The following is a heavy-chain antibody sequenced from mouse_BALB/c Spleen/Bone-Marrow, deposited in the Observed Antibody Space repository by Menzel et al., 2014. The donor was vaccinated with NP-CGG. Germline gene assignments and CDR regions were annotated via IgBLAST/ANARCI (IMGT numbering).Heavy chain of an antibody. V-gene: IGHV7-3*02. Sequence: EVKLMESGGGLVQPGGSLKLSCETSGFTFTDYYMSWVRQPPGKALEWLGFIRKKAKGYTTDYSASVRGRFTISRDNSQSISYLQMNTLRAEDSATYYCARDENVGIYWYFDVWGAGTTVTVSS. CDR1: GFTFTDYY. J-gene: IGHJ1*01. CDR2: IRKKAKGYTT. CDR3: ARDENVGIYWYFDV.